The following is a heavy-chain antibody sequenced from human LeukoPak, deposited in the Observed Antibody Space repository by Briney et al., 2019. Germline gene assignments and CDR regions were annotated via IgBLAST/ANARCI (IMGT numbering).Heavy chain of an antibody. CDR2: IYYSGST. CDR3: ARGRYYYDSSGREYFQH. CDR1: GGSISSSSYY. D-gene: IGHD3-22*01. Sequence: SETLSLTCTVSGGSISSSSYYWGWIRQPPGKGLEWIGSIYYSGSTYYNPSLKSRVTISVDTSKNQFSLKLSSVTAADTAVYYCARGRYYYDSSGREYFQHWGQGTLVTVSS. V-gene: IGHV4-39*07. J-gene: IGHJ1*01.